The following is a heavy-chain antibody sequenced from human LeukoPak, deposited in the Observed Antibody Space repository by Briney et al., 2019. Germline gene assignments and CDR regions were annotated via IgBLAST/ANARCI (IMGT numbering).Heavy chain of an antibody. V-gene: IGHV1-2*02. Sequence: GASVTVSCKASGYTFTVYYMHWVRQAPGQGLEWMGWINPNSGGTNYAQKFQGRVTMTRDTSISTAYMELSRLRSDDTAVYYCARDTGGQWPFDYWGQGTLVTVSS. CDR3: ARDTGGQWPFDY. CDR1: GYTFTVYY. D-gene: IGHD6-19*01. CDR2: INPNSGGT. J-gene: IGHJ4*02.